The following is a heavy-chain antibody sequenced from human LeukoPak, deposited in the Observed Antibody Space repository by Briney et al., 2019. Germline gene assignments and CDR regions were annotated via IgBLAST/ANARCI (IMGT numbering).Heavy chain of an antibody. D-gene: IGHD3-22*01. CDR1: GFTFSSYG. CDR3: AKETYYYDSSGYFDY. CDR2: ISYDGSNK. J-gene: IGHJ4*02. V-gene: IGHV3-30*18. Sequence: PGRSLSLSCAASGFTFSSYGMHWVRQAPGKGLEWVAVISYDGSNKYYADSVKGRFTISRDNSKNTLYLQMNSLRAEDTAVYYCAKETYYYDSSGYFDYWGQGTLVTVSS.